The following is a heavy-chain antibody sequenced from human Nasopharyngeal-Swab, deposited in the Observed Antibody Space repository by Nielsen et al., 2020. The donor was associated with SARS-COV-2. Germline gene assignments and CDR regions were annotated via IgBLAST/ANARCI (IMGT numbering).Heavy chain of an antibody. J-gene: IGHJ4*02. CDR1: GGSFSGYY. CDR2: INHSGST. V-gene: IGHV4-34*01. CDR3: AREDYDFWSGYYIY. Sequence: SETLSLTSAVYGGSFSGYYWSWIRQPPGKGLEWIGEINHSGSTNYNPSLKSRVTISVDTSKNQFSLKLSSVTAADTAVYYCAREDYDFWSGYYIYWGQGTLVTVSS. D-gene: IGHD3-3*01.